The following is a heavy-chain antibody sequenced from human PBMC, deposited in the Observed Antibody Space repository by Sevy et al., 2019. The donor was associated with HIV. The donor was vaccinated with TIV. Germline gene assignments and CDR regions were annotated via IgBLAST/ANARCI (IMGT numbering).Heavy chain of an antibody. J-gene: IGHJ4*02. CDR3: AREGCNKPHDY. D-gene: IGHD2-8*01. CDR1: GFTFSKYS. CDR2: LSFGCGEI. V-gene: IGHV3-23*01. Sequence: GGSLRLSYAASGFTFSKYSMSWVRQPPGKGLEWVSTLSFGCGEINYADSVKGRFTISRDNSKSSVYLQMNNLRPEDTAVYYCAREGCNKPHDYWGQGTLVTVSS.